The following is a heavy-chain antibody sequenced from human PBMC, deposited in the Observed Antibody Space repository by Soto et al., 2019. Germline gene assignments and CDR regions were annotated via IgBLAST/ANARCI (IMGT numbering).Heavy chain of an antibody. D-gene: IGHD3-22*01. CDR2: IYYGGST. Sequence: SETLSLTCTVSGGSISSYYWSWIRQPPGKGLEWIGYIYYGGSTSYNPSLKSRVTISVDTSKNQFSLKLSSVTAADTAVYYCARDFIYYDSSGYYSSRWFDPWGQGTLVTVSS. CDR1: GGSISSYY. CDR3: ARDFIYYDSSGYYSSRWFDP. V-gene: IGHV4-59*01. J-gene: IGHJ5*02.